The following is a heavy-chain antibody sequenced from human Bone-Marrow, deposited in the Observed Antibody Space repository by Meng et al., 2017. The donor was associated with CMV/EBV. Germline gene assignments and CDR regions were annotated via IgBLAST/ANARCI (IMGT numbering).Heavy chain of an antibody. CDR2: INPNSGGT. CDR3: ARVLWELLPTDGMDV. Sequence: ASVKVSCKASGYTFTGYYMHWVRQAPGQGLEWMGWINPNSGGTNYAQKFQGRVTMTRDTSISTAYMELSRLRSDDTGVYYCARVLWELLPTDGMDVWGQGTTVTVSS. V-gene: IGHV1-2*02. J-gene: IGHJ6*02. CDR1: GYTFTGYY. D-gene: IGHD1-26*01.